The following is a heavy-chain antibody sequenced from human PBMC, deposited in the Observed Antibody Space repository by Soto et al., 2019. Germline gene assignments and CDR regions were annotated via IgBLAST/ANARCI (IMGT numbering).Heavy chain of an antibody. CDR3: ARQPEVIPGAFDI. CDR1: GGSISSSSYY. V-gene: IGHV4-39*01. J-gene: IGHJ3*02. Sequence: QLQLQESGPGLVKPSETLSLTCTVSGGSISSSSYYWGWIRQPPGKGLEWIGSIYYSGSTYYNPSLKSRVTISVDTSKNQFSLKLSSVTAADTAVYYCARQPEVIPGAFDIWGQGTMVTVSS. CDR2: IYYSGST.